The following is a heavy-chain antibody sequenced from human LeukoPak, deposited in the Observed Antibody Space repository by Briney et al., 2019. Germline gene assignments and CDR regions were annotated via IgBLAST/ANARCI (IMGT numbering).Heavy chain of an antibody. CDR1: GFTFSSYA. CDR3: AREGRDIVDLGLNWLDP. Sequence: PGGSLRLSCAASGFTFSSYAMHWVRQAPGKGLEWVAVISYDGSNKYYADSVKGRFTISRDNSKNTLYLQMNSLRAEDTAVYYCAREGRDIVDLGLNWLDPWGQGTLVTVSS. D-gene: IGHD5-12*01. J-gene: IGHJ5*02. V-gene: IGHV3-30-3*01. CDR2: ISYDGSNK.